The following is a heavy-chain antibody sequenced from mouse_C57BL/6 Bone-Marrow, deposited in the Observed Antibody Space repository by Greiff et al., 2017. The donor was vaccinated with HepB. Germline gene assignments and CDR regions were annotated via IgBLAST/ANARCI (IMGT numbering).Heavy chain of an antibody. V-gene: IGHV1-26*01. J-gene: IGHJ3*01. CDR1: GYTFTDYY. Sequence: EVQLQQSGPELVKPGASVKISCKASGYTFTDYYMNWVKQSHGKSLEWIGDINPNNGGTSYNQKFKGKATLTVDKSSSPAYMGLRSLTSEDSAVYYCARNVSDYYGSSFSYWGQGNLVTVSA. D-gene: IGHD1-1*01. CDR3: ARNVSDYYGSSFSY. CDR2: INPNNGGT.